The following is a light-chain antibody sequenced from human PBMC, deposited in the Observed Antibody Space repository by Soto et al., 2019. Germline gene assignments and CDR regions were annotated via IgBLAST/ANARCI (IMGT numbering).Light chain of an antibody. V-gene: IGLV2-14*02. CDR3: SLYTSENTYV. CDR2: EGN. Sequence: QSALTQPASVSGSPGQSITISCAGSISDVGSSNLVSWYQQHPGKVPKLIIYEGNRRPSGVSSRFSGSNSGKTASLTISGLQAEDEADYYCSLYTSENTYVFGTGTKLTVL. CDR1: ISDVGSSNL. J-gene: IGLJ1*01.